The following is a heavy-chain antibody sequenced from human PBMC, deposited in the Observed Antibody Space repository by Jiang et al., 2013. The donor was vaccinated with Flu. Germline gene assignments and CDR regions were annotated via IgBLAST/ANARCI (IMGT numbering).Heavy chain of an antibody. CDR1: GGSISSYY. V-gene: IGHV4-59*01. J-gene: IGHJ3*02. Sequence: ETLSLTCTVSGGSISSYYWSWIRQPPGKGLEWIGYIYYSGSTNYNPSLKSRVTISVDTSKNQFSLKLSSVTAADTAVYYCARHPGRWLLGTHDAFDIWGQGTMVTVSS. CDR3: ARHPGRWLLGTHDAFDI. D-gene: IGHD3-22*01. CDR2: IYYSGST.